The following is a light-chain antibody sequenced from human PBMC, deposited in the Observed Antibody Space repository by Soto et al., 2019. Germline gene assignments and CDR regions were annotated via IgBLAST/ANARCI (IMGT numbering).Light chain of an antibody. CDR2: GTS. Sequence: QPVLTQPPSVSGAPGQRVTISCTGSSSNIGAGYDVHWYQQLPGTAPKLLIFGTSNPPSGVPDRFPGSKSGTSASLAIPGVKAGEGVVDSCQSPATSRGGSGVFAGGPSSPS. CDR3: QSPATSRGGSGV. J-gene: IGLJ2*01. CDR1: SSNIGAGYD. V-gene: IGLV1-40*01.